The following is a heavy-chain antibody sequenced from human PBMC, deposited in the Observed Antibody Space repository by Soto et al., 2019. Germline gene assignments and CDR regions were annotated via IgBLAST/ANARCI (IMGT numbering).Heavy chain of an antibody. CDR2: IYYSGST. CDR3: ARVTIGLSFDY. J-gene: IGHJ4*02. D-gene: IGHD3-3*01. Sequence: QVQLQESGPGLVKPSETLSLTCTVSGGSISSYYWSWIRQPPGKGLEWIGYIYYSGSTNYNPSLKSRVTISVDTSKNQFSLKLSSVTAADTAVYYCARVTIGLSFDYWGQGTLVTVSS. V-gene: IGHV4-59*01. CDR1: GGSISSYY.